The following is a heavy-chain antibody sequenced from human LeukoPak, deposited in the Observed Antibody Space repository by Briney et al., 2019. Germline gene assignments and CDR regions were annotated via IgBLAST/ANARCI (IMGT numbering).Heavy chain of an antibody. D-gene: IGHD1-26*01. CDR1: GYSISSGYY. Sequence: SETLSLTCAVSGYSISSGYYWGWIRQPPGKGLEWIGNVYHSGSTYKNPSLKSRVSISLDTSDNQFSLKLTSVTAADTAIYYCARLSGAPVRHPIYHFDYWGQGTLVTVSS. CDR2: VYHSGST. CDR3: ARLSGAPVRHPIYHFDY. J-gene: IGHJ4*02. V-gene: IGHV4-38-2*01.